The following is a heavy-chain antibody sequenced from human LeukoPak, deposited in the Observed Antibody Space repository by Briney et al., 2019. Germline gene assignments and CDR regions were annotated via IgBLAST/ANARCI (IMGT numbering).Heavy chain of an antibody. Sequence: GESLQISCQSSGSMFTNYWIGWGRQLPGKGLEWMGVFYPDDSDTRYSPSFQGQVTISADKSIRTASLEWSSLEASDTAIYYCSREGRSSSRGYYFYYWGQGAPVTVSS. CDR3: SREGRSSSRGYYFYY. CDR2: FYPDDSDT. J-gene: IGHJ4*02. V-gene: IGHV5-51*01. D-gene: IGHD6-6*01. CDR1: GSMFTNYW.